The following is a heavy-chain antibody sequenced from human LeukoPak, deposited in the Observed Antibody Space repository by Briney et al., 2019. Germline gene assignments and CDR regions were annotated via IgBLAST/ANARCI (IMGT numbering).Heavy chain of an antibody. Sequence: ASVKVSCKASGYTFTSYYMHWVRQAPGQGLEWMGIINPSGGSTSYAQKFQGRVTMTRDTSTSTVYMELSSLRSEDTAVYYCARARGSRYGSGSPYNYWGQGTLVTVSS. D-gene: IGHD3-10*01. J-gene: IGHJ4*02. CDR3: ARARGSRYGSGSPYNY. V-gene: IGHV1-46*01. CDR2: INPSGGST. CDR1: GYTFTSYY.